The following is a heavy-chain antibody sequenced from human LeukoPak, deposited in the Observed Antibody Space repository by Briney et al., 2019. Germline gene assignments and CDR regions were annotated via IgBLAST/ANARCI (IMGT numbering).Heavy chain of an antibody. D-gene: IGHD3-16*02. CDR1: GYTFTSYD. CDR2: INPNSGGT. J-gene: IGHJ4*02. Sequence: ASVKVSCKASGYTFTSYDINWVRQAPGQGLEWMGWINPNSGGTNYAQKFQGRVTMTRDTSISTAYMELSRLRSDDTAVYYCARGDYVWGSYRHFDYWGQGTLVTVSS. CDR3: ARGDYVWGSYRHFDY. V-gene: IGHV1-2*02.